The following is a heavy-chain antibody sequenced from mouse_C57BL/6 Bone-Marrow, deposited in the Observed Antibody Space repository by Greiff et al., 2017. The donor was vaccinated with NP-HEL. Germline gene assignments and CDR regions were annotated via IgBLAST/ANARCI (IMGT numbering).Heavy chain of an antibody. CDR2: IDPANANT. D-gene: IGHD2-5*01. CDR1: GFKIKNTY. J-gene: IGHJ2*01. Sequence: EVKLVESVAEFVRPGASVKLSCTASGFKIKNTYVHWVKQRPEQGLEWIGMIDPANANTKYGPKFQGKATIAADASSNTAYLQLSSLTSEDTAIYYCASPYSNYVLGYWGQGTTLTVSS. V-gene: IGHV14-3*01. CDR3: ASPYSNYVLGY.